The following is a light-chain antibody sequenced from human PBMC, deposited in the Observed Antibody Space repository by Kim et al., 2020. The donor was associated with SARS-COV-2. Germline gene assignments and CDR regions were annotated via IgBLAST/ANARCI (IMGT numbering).Light chain of an antibody. V-gene: IGKV3-20*01. CDR3: QQYGKSTGYN. CDR1: QSVSSNY. CDR2: AAS. Sequence: ESLLSHSPVTLSLSPGERATLSCRASQSVSSNYLAWYQQKPGQAPRLLIYAASSRATGIPDRFSGSGSQTDFTLTINGLEPEDFALYYCQQYGKSTGYNVGQRITLEI. J-gene: IGKJ2*01.